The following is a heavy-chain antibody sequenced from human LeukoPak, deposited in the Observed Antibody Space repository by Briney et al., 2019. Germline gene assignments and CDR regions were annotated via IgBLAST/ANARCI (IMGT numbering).Heavy chain of an antibody. CDR1: GGSISSGGYS. V-gene: IGHV4-30-2*01. Sequence: SQTLSLTCAVSGGSISSGGYSWSWIRQPPGKGLEWIGYIYHSGSTYYNPSLKSRVTISVDRSKNQFSLKLSSVTAADTAVYYCARRWVYDKRAFDAWGQGTMVTVSS. D-gene: IGHD3-16*01. J-gene: IGHJ3*01. CDR2: IYHSGST. CDR3: ARRWVYDKRAFDA.